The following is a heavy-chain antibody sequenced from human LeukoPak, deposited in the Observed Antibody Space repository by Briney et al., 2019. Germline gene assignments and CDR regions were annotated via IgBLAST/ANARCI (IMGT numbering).Heavy chain of an antibody. CDR3: ARFRTWGDKAFDY. J-gene: IGHJ4*02. CDR2: INSDATST. V-gene: IGHV3-74*01. CDR1: GFMLSSTW. Sequence: AGGSLRLSCAASGFMLSSTWMHWVRQAPGKGLVWVSRINSDATSTSYADSVKGRFTISRDSAKNSLYLQMNSLRAEDTAVYYCARFRTWGDKAFDYWGQGTLVTVSS. D-gene: IGHD2-21*02.